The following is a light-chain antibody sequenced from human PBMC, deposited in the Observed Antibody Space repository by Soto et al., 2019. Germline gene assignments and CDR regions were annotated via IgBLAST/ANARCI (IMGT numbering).Light chain of an antibody. CDR2: DAS. CDR3: QQYGSSPLT. V-gene: IGKV3-20*01. CDR1: QSISGRY. Sequence: ETVLTQSPGTLSLSPGERASLSCRASQSISGRYLAWYQQKPGQAPRLLIYDASSRATGIPDRFSGSGSGTDFILPICRLEPEDFAVYYCQQYGSSPLTFGGGTKVEIK. J-gene: IGKJ4*01.